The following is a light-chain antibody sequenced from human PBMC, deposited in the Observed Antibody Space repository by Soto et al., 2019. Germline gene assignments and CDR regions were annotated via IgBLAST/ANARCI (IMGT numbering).Light chain of an antibody. CDR1: QSVSSSY. CDR3: QQYSSSWT. V-gene: IGKV3-20*01. Sequence: EIVLTQSPGTLSLSPGERATLSCRASQSVSSSYLAWYQQKPGQPPRLLIYGASNRATGIPDRFSAIGSGTDFTLTISRLEPEDFAVYYCQQYSSSWTFGQGTKGEIK. CDR2: GAS. J-gene: IGKJ1*01.